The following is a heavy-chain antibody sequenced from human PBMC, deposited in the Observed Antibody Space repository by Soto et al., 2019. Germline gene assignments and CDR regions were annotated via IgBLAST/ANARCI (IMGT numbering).Heavy chain of an antibody. CDR3: ARDSVPLAGTSWAGNRLDP. V-gene: IGHV3-30-3*01. Sequence: QVQLVESGGGVVQPGGSLRLSCAASGFIFSTYAMYWVRQTPGKGLVWVAVISHDGNSNFYTDSVKGRFTISRDNSRNTLYLQMNNLRTEDTALYFCARDSVPLAGTSWAGNRLDPWGQGTLVTVSS. CDR2: ISHDGNSN. D-gene: IGHD6-13*01. CDR1: GFIFSTYA. J-gene: IGHJ5*02.